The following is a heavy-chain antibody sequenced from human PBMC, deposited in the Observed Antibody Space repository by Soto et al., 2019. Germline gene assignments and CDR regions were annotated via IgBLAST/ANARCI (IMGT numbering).Heavy chain of an antibody. Sequence: PGGSLRLSCAASGFTFSSYSMNWVRQAPGKGLEWVSSISSSSSYIYYADSVKGRFTISRDNAKNSPYLQMNSLRAEDTAVYYCARKPGYSSSWYGFTVDYWGQGTLVTVSS. CDR2: ISSSSSYI. V-gene: IGHV3-21*01. CDR1: GFTFSSYS. J-gene: IGHJ4*02. D-gene: IGHD6-13*01. CDR3: ARKPGYSSSWYGFTVDY.